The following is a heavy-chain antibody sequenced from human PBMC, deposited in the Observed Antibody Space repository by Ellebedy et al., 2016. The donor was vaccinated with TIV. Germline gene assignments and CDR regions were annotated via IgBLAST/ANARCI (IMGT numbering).Heavy chain of an antibody. D-gene: IGHD1-26*01. Sequence: SETLSLXXTVSGGSISSSSYYWGWIRQPPGKGLEWIGSIYYSGSTYYNPSLKSRVTISVDTSKNQFSLKLSSVTAADTAVYYCARDLGTLNAFDIWGQGTMVTVSS. V-gene: IGHV4-39*07. CDR2: IYYSGST. CDR1: GGSISSSSYY. CDR3: ARDLGTLNAFDI. J-gene: IGHJ3*02.